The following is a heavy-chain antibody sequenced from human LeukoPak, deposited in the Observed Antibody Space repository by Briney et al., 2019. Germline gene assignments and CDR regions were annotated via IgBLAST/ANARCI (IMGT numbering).Heavy chain of an antibody. CDR3: RVEMATRSQTYYFDY. J-gene: IGHJ4*02. D-gene: IGHD5-24*01. CDR2: INHSGST. CDR1: GGSFSGYY. Sequence: PSETLSLTXAVYGGSFSGYYWSWIGQPPGKGLEWIGEINHSGSTNYNPSLKSRVTISVDTSKNQFSLKLSSVTAADTAVYYCRVEMATRSQTYYFDYWGQGTLVTVSS. V-gene: IGHV4-34*01.